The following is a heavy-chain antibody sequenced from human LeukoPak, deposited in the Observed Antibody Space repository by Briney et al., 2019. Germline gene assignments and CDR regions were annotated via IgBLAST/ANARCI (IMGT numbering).Heavy chain of an antibody. J-gene: IGHJ4*02. Sequence: ASVKVSCKASGYTFTSYGISWVRQAPGQGLEWMGWISAYNGNTNYAQKLQGRVTMTTDTSTSTAYMELRSLRSDDTAVYYCARVPYGSGSYLIDYWGQGTLVTVSS. CDR2: ISAYNGNT. D-gene: IGHD3-10*01. CDR1: GYTFTSYG. CDR3: ARVPYGSGSYLIDY. V-gene: IGHV1-18*01.